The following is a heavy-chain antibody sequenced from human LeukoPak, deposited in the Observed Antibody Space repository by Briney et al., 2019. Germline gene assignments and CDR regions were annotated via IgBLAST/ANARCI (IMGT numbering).Heavy chain of an antibody. CDR3: ARLKDDYGDYLFAL. D-gene: IGHD4-17*01. CDR2: ITPSGGST. V-gene: IGHV1-46*01. Sequence: IITPSGGSTISAPKFQGRVTITREKATSTVYMELSSLRSEDTAVYYCARLKDDYGDYLFALWGQGTLVTVSS. J-gene: IGHJ5*02.